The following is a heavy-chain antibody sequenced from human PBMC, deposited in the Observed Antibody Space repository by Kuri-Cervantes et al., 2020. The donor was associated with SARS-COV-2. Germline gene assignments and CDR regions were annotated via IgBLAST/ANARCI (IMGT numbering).Heavy chain of an antibody. Sequence: ESLKISCTVPGGSISSSSYYWGWIRQPPGKGLEWIGSIYYSGSTYYNPSLKSRVTISVDKSKNQFSLKLSSVTAADTAVYYCAMLYYGDYGGFDYWGQGTLVTVSS. CDR1: GGSISSSSYY. CDR3: AMLYYGDYGGFDY. CDR2: IYYSGST. J-gene: IGHJ4*02. V-gene: IGHV4-39*07. D-gene: IGHD4-17*01.